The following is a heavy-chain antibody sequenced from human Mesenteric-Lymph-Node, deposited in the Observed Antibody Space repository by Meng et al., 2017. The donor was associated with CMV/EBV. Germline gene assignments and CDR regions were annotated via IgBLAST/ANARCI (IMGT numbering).Heavy chain of an antibody. CDR3: TREVMYYYDSSGYEVDY. D-gene: IGHD3-22*01. CDR1: GFSFSTYS. J-gene: IGHJ4*02. CDR2: ISGRSTYI. Sequence: GESLKISCAASGFSFSTYSMNWVRQAPGKGLEWVSSISGRSTYIYYADSVKGRFTISRDNAENSLYLQMNSLRAEDTAVYYCTREVMYYYDSSGYEVDYWGQGTLVTVSS. V-gene: IGHV3-21*01.